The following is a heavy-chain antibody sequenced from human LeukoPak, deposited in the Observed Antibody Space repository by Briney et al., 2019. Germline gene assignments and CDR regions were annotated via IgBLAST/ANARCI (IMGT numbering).Heavy chain of an antibody. CDR3: ARDPADNDH. V-gene: IGHV3-30*03. CDR1: GFTFSSYG. Sequence: GRSLRLSCAASGFTFSSYGMHWVRQAPGKGLEWVAVISYDGSNKYYADSVKGRFTISRDNSKSTLYLQMNSLRAEDTSIYYCARDPADNDHWGQGTLVTVSS. CDR2: ISYDGSNK. J-gene: IGHJ4*02.